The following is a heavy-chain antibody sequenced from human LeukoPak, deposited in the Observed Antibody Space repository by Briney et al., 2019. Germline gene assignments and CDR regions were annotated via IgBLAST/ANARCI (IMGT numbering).Heavy chain of an antibody. D-gene: IGHD3-3*01. V-gene: IGHV1-8*01. CDR3: ARGHITIFGVVNWFDP. CDR1: GYTFTSYD. CDR2: VNPNSGNT. Sequence: ASVKVSCKAPGYTFTSYDINWVRQATGQGLEWTGWVNPNSGNTGYAQKFQGRVTMTRNTSISTAYMELSSLRSEDTAVYYCARGHITIFGVVNWFDPWGQGTLVTVSS. J-gene: IGHJ5*02.